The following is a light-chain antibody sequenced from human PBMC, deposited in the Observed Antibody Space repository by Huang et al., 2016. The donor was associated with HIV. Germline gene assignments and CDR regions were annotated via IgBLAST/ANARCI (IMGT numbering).Light chain of an antibody. CDR3: QQYSAYSWT. J-gene: IGKJ1*01. Sequence: DIQMTQSPSTLSASVGDRVTITCRASQSISTWLAWYQQKPGKAPKLLSYKASNLEDGVPSRCSGSGSGTEVTLTISSLQPDDFATYYCQQYSAYSWTFGQGTKVDIK. CDR1: QSISTW. CDR2: KAS. V-gene: IGKV1-5*03.